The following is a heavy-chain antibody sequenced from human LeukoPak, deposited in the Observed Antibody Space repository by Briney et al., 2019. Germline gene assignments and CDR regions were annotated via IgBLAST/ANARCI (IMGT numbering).Heavy chain of an antibody. CDR3: AKARRYYYDSSGYAPDDY. CDR1: GFTFSSYW. J-gene: IGHJ4*02. Sequence: GGSLRLSCAASGFTFSSYWMHWVRQVPGKGLVWLSRVKSDGISTIYADSVKGRFTISRDNSKNTLYLQMNSLRAEDTAVYYCAKARRYYYDSSGYAPDDYWGQGTLVTVSS. CDR2: VKSDGIST. D-gene: IGHD3-22*01. V-gene: IGHV3-74*01.